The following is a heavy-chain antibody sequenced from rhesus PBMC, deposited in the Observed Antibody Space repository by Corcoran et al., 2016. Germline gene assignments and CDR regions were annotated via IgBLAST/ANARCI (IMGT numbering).Heavy chain of an antibody. D-gene: IGHD6-25*01. Sequence: QVKLQQWGEGLVKPSETLSLTCAVYGGSVSGYYYWNWLRQAHGKGLEWIGNIDGSGRSSNNNPSCKDRVNISKVTAKNQFSLKLTSGTAADTSVYFCARSYSGRWKVHRAKIWFFDLWGRVTPITISS. V-gene: IGHV4-73*01. J-gene: IGHJ2*01. CDR3: ARSYSGRWKVHRAKIWFFDL. CDR1: GGSVSGYYY. CDR2: IDGSGRSS.